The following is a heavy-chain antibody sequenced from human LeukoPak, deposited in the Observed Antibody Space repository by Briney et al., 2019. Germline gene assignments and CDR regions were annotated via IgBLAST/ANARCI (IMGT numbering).Heavy chain of an antibody. CDR3: ARGGYSYGS. J-gene: IGHJ4*02. CDR1: GAPITSYT. D-gene: IGHD5-18*01. V-gene: IGHV4-59*01. CDR2: IYYNGGT. Sequence: SETLSLTCTVSGAPITSYTWSWIRQPPGKRLEWIGYIYYNGGTNYNPSLKSRLTISLDTSKNQFSLKLSSVTAADTALYYCARGGYSYGSWGQGTLVTVSS.